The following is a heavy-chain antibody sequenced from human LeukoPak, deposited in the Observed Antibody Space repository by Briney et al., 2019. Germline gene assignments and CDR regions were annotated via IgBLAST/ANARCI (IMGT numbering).Heavy chain of an antibody. Sequence: ASVKVSCKASGYTFTSYDINWVRQAPGQGLEWMGIINPSGGSTSYAQKFQGRVTMTRDTSTSTVYMELSSLRSEDTAVYYCARVTELHLDYWGQGTLVTVSS. CDR3: ARVTELHLDY. D-gene: IGHD1-26*01. CDR1: GYTFTSYD. CDR2: INPSGGST. V-gene: IGHV1-46*01. J-gene: IGHJ4*02.